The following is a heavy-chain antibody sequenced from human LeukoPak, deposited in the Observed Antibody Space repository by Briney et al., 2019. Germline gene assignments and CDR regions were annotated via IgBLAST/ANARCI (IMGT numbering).Heavy chain of an antibody. D-gene: IGHD3-22*01. J-gene: IGHJ5*02. CDR2: ISTGGDI. V-gene: IGHV4-4*08. CDR1: AGSICNSY. CDR3: GGVPGRGYDLEP. Sequence: PSETLSLTCAVSAGSICNSYCSWARQPPGKGLQFIGYISTGGDINYNPSLMSGATISINPTNNQLSLTLTSVITADTTVYFCGGVPGRGYDLEPWGQGSLVTVSS.